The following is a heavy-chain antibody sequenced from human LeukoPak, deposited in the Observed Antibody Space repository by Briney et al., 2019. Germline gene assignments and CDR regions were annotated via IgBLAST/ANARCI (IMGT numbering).Heavy chain of an antibody. D-gene: IGHD3-3*01. CDR3: ATDCDFWSGPPLGYMDV. Sequence: GGSLRLSCAASGFTFSSHSMNWVRQAPGNGLEWVSSISSSSSYIYYAESVKGRFTISKDNAKNSLYLQMNSLRAEDTAVYYCATDCDFWSGPPLGYMDVWGKGTTVTVSS. J-gene: IGHJ6*03. V-gene: IGHV3-21*01. CDR2: ISSSSSYI. CDR1: GFTFSSHS.